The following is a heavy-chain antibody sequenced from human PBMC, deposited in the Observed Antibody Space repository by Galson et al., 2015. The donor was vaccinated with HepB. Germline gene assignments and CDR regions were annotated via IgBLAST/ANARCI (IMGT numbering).Heavy chain of an antibody. Sequence: SLRLSCAASGFTFDDYAMHWVRQAPGKGLEWVSGISWNSGSIGYADSVKGRFTISRDNAKNSLYLQMNSLRAEDTALYYCAKVARTHYDFWSGYYPNDAFDIWGQGTMVTVSS. D-gene: IGHD3-3*01. V-gene: IGHV3-9*01. CDR2: ISWNSGSI. CDR3: AKVARTHYDFWSGYYPNDAFDI. CDR1: GFTFDDYA. J-gene: IGHJ3*02.